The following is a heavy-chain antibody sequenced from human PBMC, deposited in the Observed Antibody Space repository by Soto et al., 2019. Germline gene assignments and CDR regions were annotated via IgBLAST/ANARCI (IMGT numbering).Heavy chain of an antibody. CDR1: GGTFSSYT. V-gene: IGHV1-69*02. D-gene: IGHD2-2*01. Sequence: QVQLVQSGAEVKKPGSSVKVSCKASGGTFSSYTISWVRQAPGQGLEWMGRIIPILGIANYAQKFQGSVTINADKSTSTAYMELSSLRSENTAVYYCAQYCSSTSCYHDDFDIWRQVPMLTVSS. CDR2: IIPILGIA. CDR3: AQYCSSTSCYHDDFDI. J-gene: IGHJ3*02.